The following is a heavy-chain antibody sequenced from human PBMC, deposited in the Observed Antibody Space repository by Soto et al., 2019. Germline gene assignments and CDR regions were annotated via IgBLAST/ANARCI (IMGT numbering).Heavy chain of an antibody. D-gene: IGHD3-10*01. CDR3: ARSNGSGIFNWFDP. CDR2: INPNSGGT. Sequence: ASVKVSCKASGYIFTGYYMHWVRQAPGQGLEWMGWINPNSGGTNYAQKFQGWVTMTRDTSISTAYMELSRLRSDDTAVYYCARSNGSGIFNWFDPWGQGTLVTVSS. CDR1: GYIFTGYY. V-gene: IGHV1-2*04. J-gene: IGHJ5*02.